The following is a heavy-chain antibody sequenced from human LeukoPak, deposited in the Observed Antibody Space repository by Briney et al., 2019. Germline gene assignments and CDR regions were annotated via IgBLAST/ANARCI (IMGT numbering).Heavy chain of an antibody. V-gene: IGHV5-51*01. D-gene: IGHD1-26*01. J-gene: IGHJ4*02. CDR3: ARALVGAATLSY. Sequence: GESLKISCKGTGYTFTTYWIAWVRQMPGKGLEWMGVIYPGDSDTRYSPSFQGQVTLSADKSISTAYLQWSSLRASDTAIYYCARALVGAATLSYWGQGTLVTVSS. CDR1: GYTFTTYW. CDR2: IYPGDSDT.